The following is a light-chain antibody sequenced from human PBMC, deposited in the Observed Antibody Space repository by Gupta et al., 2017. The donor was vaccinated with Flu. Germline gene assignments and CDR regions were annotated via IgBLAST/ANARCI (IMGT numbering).Light chain of an antibody. CDR1: SSDVGKYDY. CDR3: ISYTSSSALV. J-gene: IGLJ2*01. V-gene: IGLV2-14*01. CDR2: EVT. Sequence: QSALTQPASVSGSPGQSITISCTGTSSDVGKYDYVSWYQQHPGKAPKLMIYEVTNRPSGISHRFSGSKSGNTASLTISGLQAEDEADYYCISYTSSSALVFGGGTVLTVL.